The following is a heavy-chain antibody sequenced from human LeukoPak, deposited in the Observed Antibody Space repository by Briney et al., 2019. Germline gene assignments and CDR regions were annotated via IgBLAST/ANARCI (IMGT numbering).Heavy chain of an antibody. CDR1: GGTFSSYA. CDR2: IIPIFGTA. CDR3: ASGGSPPYYYYYMDV. D-gene: IGHD3-16*01. V-gene: IGHV1-69*05. Sequence: GATVKVSCKASGGTFSSYAISWVRQAPGQGLEWMGGIIPIFGTANYAQKFQGRVTITTDESTSTAYMELSSLRSEDTAVYYCASGGSPPYYYYYMDVWGKGTTVTVSS. J-gene: IGHJ6*03.